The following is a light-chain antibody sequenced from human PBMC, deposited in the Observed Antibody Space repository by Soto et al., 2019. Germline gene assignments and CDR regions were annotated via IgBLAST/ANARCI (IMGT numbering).Light chain of an antibody. V-gene: IGKV3D-15*01. CDR3: QQYDNWPLLT. CDR1: QTIGRN. Sequence: EIVLTQSPGTLSLSPGETATLSCSASQTIGRNYLAWYQQKPGQAPRLLIFGTSTRATGIPARFSGSGSGTEFTLTISSLQSEDFAVYYCQQYDNWPLLTFGGGTKVDIK. CDR2: GTS. J-gene: IGKJ4*01.